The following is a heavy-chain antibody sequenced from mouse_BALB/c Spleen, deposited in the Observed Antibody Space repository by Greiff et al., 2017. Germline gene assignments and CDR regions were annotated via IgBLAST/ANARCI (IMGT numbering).Heavy chain of an antibody. CDR2: ISCYNGAT. CDR1: GYSFTGYY. V-gene: IGHV1S34*01. J-gene: IGHJ4*01. CDR3: ARLYYYGSYYAMDY. Sequence: LVKTGASVKISCKASGYSFTGYYMHWVKQSHGKSLEWIGYISCYNGATSYNQKFKGKATFTVDTSSSTAYMQFNSLTSEDSAVYYCARLYYYGSYYAMDYWGQGTSVTVSS. D-gene: IGHD1-1*01.